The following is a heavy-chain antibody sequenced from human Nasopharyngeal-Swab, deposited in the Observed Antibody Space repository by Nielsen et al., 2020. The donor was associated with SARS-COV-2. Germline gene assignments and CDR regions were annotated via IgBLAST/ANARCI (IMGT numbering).Heavy chain of an antibody. V-gene: IGHV4-34*01. D-gene: IGHD3-22*01. Sequence: SETLSLTCAVYGGSSSGYYWSWIRQPPGQGLEWIGEINHSGTTSYNPSLKSRVTLSSDTSKNQFPLKLSSVTAADTAVYYCARGHRSISMIVVVIATAHFYFDSWGRGTLVTVTS. CDR1: GGSSSGYY. J-gene: IGHJ4*02. CDR2: INHSGTT. CDR3: ARGHRSISMIVVVIATAHFYFDS.